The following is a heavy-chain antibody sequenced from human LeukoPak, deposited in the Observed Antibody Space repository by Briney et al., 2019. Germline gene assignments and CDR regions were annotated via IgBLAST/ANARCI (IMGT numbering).Heavy chain of an antibody. J-gene: IGHJ4*02. CDR3: ARGTDIVPDGY. CDR1: GGSISSYY. CDR2: IYYSGST. D-gene: IGHD2-8*01. V-gene: IGHV4-59*01. Sequence: PSETLSHTCTVSGGSISSYYWSWIRQPPGKGLEWIGYIYYSGSTNYNPSLKSRVTISVDTSKNQFSLKLSSVTAADTAVYYRARGTDIVPDGYWGQGTLVTVSS.